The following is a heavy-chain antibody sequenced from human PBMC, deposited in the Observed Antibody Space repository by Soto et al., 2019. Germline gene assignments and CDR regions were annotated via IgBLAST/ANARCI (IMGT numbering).Heavy chain of an antibody. D-gene: IGHD6-6*01. V-gene: IGHV3-23*01. CDR3: AKSIAAFNWFDP. CDR1: GFTFSSYA. CDR2: ISGSGGSA. J-gene: IGHJ5*02. Sequence: GGSLRLSCAASGFTFSSYAMSWVRQAPGKGLEWVSAISGSGGSAYYADSVKGRFTISRDNSKNTLYLQMNSLRAEDTAVYYCAKSIAAFNWFDPWGQGTLVTVSS.